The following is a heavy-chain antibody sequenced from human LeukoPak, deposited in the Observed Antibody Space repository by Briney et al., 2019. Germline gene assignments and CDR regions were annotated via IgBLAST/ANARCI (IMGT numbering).Heavy chain of an antibody. V-gene: IGHV3-20*04. CDR3: ARGSYDSWLPYFDY. J-gene: IGHJ4*02. D-gene: IGHD3-22*01. CDR2: INWNGGST. Sequence: PGGSLRLSCAASGFTFDDYGMSWVRQAPGKGLEWVSGINWNGGSTGYADSVKGRFTISRDNAKNSLYLQMNSLRAEDTALYYCARGSYDSWLPYFDYWAKGTLVTVSS. CDR1: GFTFDDYG.